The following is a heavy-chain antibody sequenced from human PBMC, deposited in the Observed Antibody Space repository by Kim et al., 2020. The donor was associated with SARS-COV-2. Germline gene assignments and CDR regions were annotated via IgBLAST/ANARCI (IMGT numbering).Heavy chain of an antibody. CDR3: ARSYNWNYGYYYYGMDV. Sequence: LKSRVTISVDTSKNQFSLKLSSVTAADTAVYYCARSYNWNYGYYYYGMDVWGQGTTVTVSS. V-gene: IGHV4-34*01. J-gene: IGHJ6*02. D-gene: IGHD1-7*01.